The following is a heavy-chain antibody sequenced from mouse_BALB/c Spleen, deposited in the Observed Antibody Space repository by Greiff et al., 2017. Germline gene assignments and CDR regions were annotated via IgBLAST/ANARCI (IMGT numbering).Heavy chain of an antibody. D-gene: IGHD3-2*01. J-gene: IGHJ3*01. V-gene: IGHV14-1*02. CDR3: AETARATIWFAY. CDR1: GFTIKDYY. Sequence: EVQLQQSGAELVRPGALVKLSCKASGFTIKDYYMHWVKQRPEQGLEWIGWIDPENGNTIYDPKFQGKASITADTSSNTAYLQLSSLTSEDTAVYYCAETARATIWFAYWGQGTLVTVSA. CDR2: IDPENGNT.